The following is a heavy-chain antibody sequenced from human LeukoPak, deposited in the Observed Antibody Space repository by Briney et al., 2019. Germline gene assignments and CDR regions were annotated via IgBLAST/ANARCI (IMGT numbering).Heavy chain of an antibody. CDR1: DGSISSGDYY. CDR2: IYYSGST. J-gene: IGHJ3*02. CDR3: AREGSGSSTDAFDI. V-gene: IGHV4-30-4*01. Sequence: SQTLSLTCTVSDGSISSGDYYWSWIRQPPGKGLEWIGNIYYSGSTYYNPSLKSRVTISVDTSKNQFSLKLSSVTAADTAVYYCAREGSGSSTDAFDIWGQGTMVTVSS. D-gene: IGHD3-10*01.